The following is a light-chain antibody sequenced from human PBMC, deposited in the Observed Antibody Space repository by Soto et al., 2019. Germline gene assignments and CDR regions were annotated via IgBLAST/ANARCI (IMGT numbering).Light chain of an antibody. V-gene: IGLV2-14*01. CDR2: DVS. J-gene: IGLJ2*01. Sequence: QSALTQPASVSGSPGQSITLSCTGTSSDVGGYNYVSWYQQHPGKTPKLMIYDVSNRPSGVSNRFSGSKSGTTAYLTISGRKAEDEADYYCSSYTSSITLVFGGGTKL. CDR1: SSDVGGYNY. CDR3: SSYTSSITLV.